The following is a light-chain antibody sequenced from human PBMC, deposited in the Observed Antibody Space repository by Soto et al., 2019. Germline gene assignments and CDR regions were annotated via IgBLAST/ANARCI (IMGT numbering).Light chain of an antibody. CDR2: KAS. V-gene: IGKV1-5*03. CDR1: QIISNW. CDR3: QPYNTFLLT. J-gene: IGKJ3*01. Sequence: DIQVTQSPSTLSASVEDSVTISCRASQIISNWLAWYQQKPGKAPKLLIYKASTLESGVPSRFSGSESGTDFTLTISGLQPHDFATYYCQPYNTFLLTFGPGTKVDIK.